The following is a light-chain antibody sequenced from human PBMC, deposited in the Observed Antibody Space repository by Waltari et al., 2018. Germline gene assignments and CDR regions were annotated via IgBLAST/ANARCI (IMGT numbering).Light chain of an antibody. CDR3: NSYAGSSSWV. Sequence: QSALTQPASVSGSPGQSITISCPGTSRDVGFYNYVSWYQQHPGKAPKPMIYDVSARPSGVSNRFSGSKAGNTASLTISGLQAEDEADYYCNSYAGSSSWVFGGGTKLTVL. CDR1: SRDVGFYNY. CDR2: DVS. J-gene: IGLJ3*02. V-gene: IGLV2-14*01.